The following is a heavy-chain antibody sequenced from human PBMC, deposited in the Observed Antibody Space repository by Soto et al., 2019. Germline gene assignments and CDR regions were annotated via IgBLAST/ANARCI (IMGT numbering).Heavy chain of an antibody. CDR2: IYYSGST. Sequence: PSETLSLTCTVSGGSISSGDYYWSWIRQPPGKGLEWIGYIYYSGSTYYNPSLKSRVTISVDTSKNQFSLKLSSVTAADTAVYYCARVGGIVGATIDYYYYYGMDVWGQGTTVTVSS. CDR1: GGSISSGDYY. CDR3: ARVGGIVGATIDYYYYYGMDV. D-gene: IGHD1-26*01. J-gene: IGHJ6*02. V-gene: IGHV4-30-4*01.